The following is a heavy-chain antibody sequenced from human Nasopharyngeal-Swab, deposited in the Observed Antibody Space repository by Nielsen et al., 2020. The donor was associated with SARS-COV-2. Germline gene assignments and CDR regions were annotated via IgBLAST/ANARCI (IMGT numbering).Heavy chain of an antibody. Sequence: SDTLSLTCTVSGGSISSGGYYWSWIRQHPGKGLEWIGYIYYSGSTYYNPSLKSRVTISVDTSKNQFSLKLSSVTAADTAVYYCARVGSWFGLYYFDYWGQGTLATVSS. V-gene: IGHV4-31*03. CDR1: GGSISSGGYY. D-gene: IGHD3-10*01. CDR2: IYYSGST. J-gene: IGHJ4*02. CDR3: ARVGSWFGLYYFDY.